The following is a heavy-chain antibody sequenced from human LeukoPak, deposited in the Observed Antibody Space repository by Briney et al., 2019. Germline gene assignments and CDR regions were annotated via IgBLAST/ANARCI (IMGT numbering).Heavy chain of an antibody. Sequence: PSETLSLTCTVSGGSISSYYWSWVRQAPGKGLEWVAGISGSGGGTYYADSVKGRFTISRDNPKNTLYLQMNGLRAEDTAVYFCAKRGVVIRVILVGFHKEAYYFDSWGQGALVTVSS. D-gene: IGHD3-22*01. V-gene: IGHV3-23*01. CDR2: ISGSGGGT. CDR1: GGSISSYY. CDR3: AKRGVVIRVILVGFHKEAYYFDS. J-gene: IGHJ4*02.